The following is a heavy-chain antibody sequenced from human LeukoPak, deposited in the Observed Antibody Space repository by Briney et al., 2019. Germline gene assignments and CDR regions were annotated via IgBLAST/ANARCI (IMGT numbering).Heavy chain of an antibody. Sequence: PGESLRLSCAASGFTFSDLYMSWIRQTPGKGLDWVSHISSSGSTIYYADSVKGRFTISRDNAKNSMYLQMNSLRVEDTAVYYCLRGDRRDYWGQGTLVTVSS. V-gene: IGHV3-11*04. CDR2: ISSSGSTI. CDR1: GFTFSDLY. CDR3: LRGDRRDY. J-gene: IGHJ4*02.